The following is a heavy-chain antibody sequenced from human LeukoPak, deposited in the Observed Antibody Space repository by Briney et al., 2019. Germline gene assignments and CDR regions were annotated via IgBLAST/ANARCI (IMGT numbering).Heavy chain of an antibody. Sequence: GGSLRLSCAASGLTVNNNYMNWVRQAPGKGLEWVSALYIGGNTYYADSVRGRFTISRDNSKNTLYLQMNSLRAEDTAIYYCMTAAGYNFSQYWGQGTLVTVSS. J-gene: IGHJ4*02. V-gene: IGHV3-53*01. D-gene: IGHD1-1*01. CDR3: MTAAGYNFSQY. CDR1: GLTVNNNY. CDR2: LYIGGNT.